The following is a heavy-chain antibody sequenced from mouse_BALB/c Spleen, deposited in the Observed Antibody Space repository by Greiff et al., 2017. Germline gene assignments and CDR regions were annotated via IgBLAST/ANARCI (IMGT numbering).Heavy chain of an antibody. J-gene: IGHJ4*01. V-gene: IGHV1-63*02. CDR3: ARQLGIYYSAMDY. CDR1: GYTFTNYW. CDR2: IYPGGGYT. D-gene: IGHD3-1*01. Sequence: VQLQQSGAELVRPGPSVKISCKASGYTFTNYWLGWVKQRPGYGLEWIGDIYPGGGYTNYNEKFKGKATLSAYTSSSTADMQLRSLTSEDSAVYYFARQLGIYYSAMDYWGQGTTGTVAS.